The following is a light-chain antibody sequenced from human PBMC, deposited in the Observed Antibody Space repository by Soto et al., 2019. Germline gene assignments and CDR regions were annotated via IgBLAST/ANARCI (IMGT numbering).Light chain of an antibody. CDR2: DAF. CDR1: QSVSSY. V-gene: IGKV3-11*01. J-gene: IGKJ5*01. CDR3: QQSSNWPPEFT. Sequence: VLTHYPATLSLSPGQRVTTSSGQIQSVSSYLAWYQQKPGQAPRLLIYDAFNRATGIPDRFSGSGSGTDFTLSISSVEPEDVAVYYCQQSSNWPPEFTFGKGTRLEIK.